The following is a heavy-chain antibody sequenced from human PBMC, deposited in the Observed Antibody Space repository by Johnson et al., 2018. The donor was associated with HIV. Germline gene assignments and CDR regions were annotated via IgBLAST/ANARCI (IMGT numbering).Heavy chain of an antibody. Sequence: VQLVESGGGLVQPGGSLRLSCGASGFILSRYWMNWVRQPPGKGLEWVSAISGSGGSTYYADSVKGRFTISRDNSKNTLYLQMKSLKTEDTAVYYCQGLQFGAMRAFDIWGQGTMVTVSS. J-gene: IGHJ3*02. CDR3: QGLQFGAMRAFDI. D-gene: IGHD5-24*01. V-gene: IGHV3-23*04. CDR1: GFILSRYW. CDR2: ISGSGGST.